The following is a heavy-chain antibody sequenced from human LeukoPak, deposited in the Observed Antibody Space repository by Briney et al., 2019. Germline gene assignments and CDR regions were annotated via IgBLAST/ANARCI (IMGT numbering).Heavy chain of an antibody. CDR3: ARGGIAAAGTSMGFDY. CDR1: GFTFSSYD. V-gene: IGHV3-13*01. D-gene: IGHD6-13*01. CDR2: IGTAGDT. J-gene: IGHJ4*02. Sequence: PGGSLRLSCAASGFTFSSYDMHWVRQATGKGLEWVSSIGTAGDTYYPGSVKGRFTISRENAKNSLYLQMNSLRAGDTAVYYCARGGIAAAGTSMGFDYWGQGTLVTVSS.